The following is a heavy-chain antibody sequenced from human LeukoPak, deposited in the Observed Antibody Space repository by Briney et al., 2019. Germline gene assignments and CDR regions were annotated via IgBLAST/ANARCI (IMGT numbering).Heavy chain of an antibody. CDR2: ISGSSGST. CDR3: AKLEGSAMVPRIWFDY. Sequence: GGSLRLSCAASGFTFSSYAMSWVRQAPGKGLEWVSAISGSSGSTYYADSVKGRFTISRDNSKNTLYLQMNSLRAEDTAVYYCAKLEGSAMVPRIWFDYWGQGTLVTVSS. CDR1: GFTFSSYA. J-gene: IGHJ4*02. D-gene: IGHD3-10*01. V-gene: IGHV3-23*01.